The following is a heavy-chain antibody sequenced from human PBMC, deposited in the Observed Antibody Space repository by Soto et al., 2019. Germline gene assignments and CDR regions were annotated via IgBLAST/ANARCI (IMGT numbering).Heavy chain of an antibody. CDR1: GYTFTSYA. J-gene: IGHJ5*02. CDR2: INAGNGNT. Sequence: ASVKVSCKASGYTFTSYAMHWVRQAPGQRLEWMGWINAGNGNTKYSQKFQGRVTITRDTSASTAYMELSSLRSEDTAVYYCARLRDFWSGYSRYNWFDPWGQGTLVTVSS. D-gene: IGHD3-3*01. V-gene: IGHV1-3*01. CDR3: ARLRDFWSGYSRYNWFDP.